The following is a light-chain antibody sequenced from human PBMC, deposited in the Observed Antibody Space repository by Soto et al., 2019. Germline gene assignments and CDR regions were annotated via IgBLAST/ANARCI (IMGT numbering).Light chain of an antibody. V-gene: IGLV7-46*01. CDR3: LRSYERGVV. CDR2: EAA. J-gene: IGLJ2*01. CDR1: TGPVTSDEY. Sequence: QAVVTQDPSLTVSPGGTVTLTCGSSTGPVTSDEYPYWFQQRPGQAPRTLIYEAAIRQSWTTARFSGSLLGGKAALTLSGAQPEDEGDYDCLRSYERGVVFGGGTKLTVL.